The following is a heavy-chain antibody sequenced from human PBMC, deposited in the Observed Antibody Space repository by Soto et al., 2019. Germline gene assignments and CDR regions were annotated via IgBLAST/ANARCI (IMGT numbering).Heavy chain of an antibody. CDR1: GYNFANYG. CDR3: ARDIVVGTPAIPPAFCPYAGMDV. D-gene: IGHD2-2*02. J-gene: IGHJ6*02. V-gene: IGHV1-18*04. Sequence: ASVKVSCKASGYNFANYGISWVRQAPGQGLQWMGWISGYNGNTNYAHKFQGRVTMTTDTSTTTAYIELRSLRSDDTAVYYCARDIVVGTPAIPPAFCPYAGMDVWGQGTTVTVSS. CDR2: ISGYNGNT.